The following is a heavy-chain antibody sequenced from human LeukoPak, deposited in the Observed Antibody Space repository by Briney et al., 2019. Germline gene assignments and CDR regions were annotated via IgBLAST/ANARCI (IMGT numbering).Heavy chain of an antibody. CDR1: GFIFSNYA. Sequence: GGSLRLSCAASGFIFSNYAMHWVRQAPGKGLEWAALISSDGSKTYHADSVKGRFSISRDNSKNTLYLQLNSLRAEDTSVYYCARDSTYWYDSGSSGPHYFDYWGQGTLVNVSS. D-gene: IGHD3-10*01. J-gene: IGHJ4*02. V-gene: IGHV3-30*01. CDR2: ISSDGSKT. CDR3: ARDSTYWYDSGSSGPHYFDY.